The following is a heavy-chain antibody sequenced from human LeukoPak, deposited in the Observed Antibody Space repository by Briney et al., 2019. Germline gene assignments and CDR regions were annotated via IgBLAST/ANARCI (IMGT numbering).Heavy chain of an antibody. CDR2: IKSKTDGGTT. D-gene: IGHD1-26*01. CDR3: TIQVGATTFDY. J-gene: IGHJ4*02. V-gene: IGHV3-15*01. CDR1: GFTFSNAW. Sequence: GGSLRLTCAASGFTFSNAWMSWVRQAPGKGLEWVGRIKSKTDGGTTDYAAPVKGRFTISRDDSKNTLYLQMNSLKTEDTAMYYCTIQVGATTFDYWGQGTLVTVSS.